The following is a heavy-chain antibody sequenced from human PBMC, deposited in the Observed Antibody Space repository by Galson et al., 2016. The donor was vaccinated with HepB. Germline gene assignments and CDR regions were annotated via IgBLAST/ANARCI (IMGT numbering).Heavy chain of an antibody. CDR2: LSASGGAT. CDR1: GFTFSLSG. Sequence: SLRLSCAASGFTFSLSGMHWVRQAPGKGLEWVSTLSASGGATYYSDSVKGRFTISRDNSKNTLYLQMNSLRDEDTAVYYCAKGRTGTTGPVEYWGQGTLVTVSS. D-gene: IGHD1-1*01. CDR3: AKGRTGTTGPVEY. J-gene: IGHJ4*02. V-gene: IGHV3-23*01.